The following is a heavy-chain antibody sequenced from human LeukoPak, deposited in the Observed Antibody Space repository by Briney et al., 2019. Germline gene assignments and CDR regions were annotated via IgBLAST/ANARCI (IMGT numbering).Heavy chain of an antibody. J-gene: IGHJ6*04. CDR1: GGSISSYY. CDR3: ARDTALGYSGYVLGV. CDR2: IYYSGST. Sequence: MASETLSLTCTVSGGSISSYYWSWIRQPPGKGLEWIGYIYYSGSTNYNPSLKSRVTISVDTSKNQFSLKLSSVTAADTAVYYCARDTALGYSGYVLGVWGKGTTVTVSS. D-gene: IGHD5-12*01. V-gene: IGHV4-59*01.